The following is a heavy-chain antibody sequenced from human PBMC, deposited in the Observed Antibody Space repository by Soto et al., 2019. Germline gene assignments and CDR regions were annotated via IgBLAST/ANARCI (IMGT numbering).Heavy chain of an antibody. CDR1: GYTFTSYG. CDR3: ARDFHYGNNWNYLDY. Sequence: ASVKVSCKASGYTFTSYGISWVRQAPGQGLEWMGWISAYNGNTNYAQKLQGRVTMTTDISKNTLYLQMNSLRAEDTAVYYCARDFHYGNNWNYLDYWGQGTLVTVSS. CDR2: ISAYNGNT. J-gene: IGHJ4*02. D-gene: IGHD1-20*01. V-gene: IGHV1-18*01.